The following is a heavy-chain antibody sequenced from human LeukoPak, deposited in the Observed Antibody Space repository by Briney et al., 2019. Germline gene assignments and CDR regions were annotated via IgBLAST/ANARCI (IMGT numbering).Heavy chain of an antibody. V-gene: IGHV3-21*01. CDR2: ISSSSSYI. CDR1: GFTFSSYS. D-gene: IGHD4-17*01. J-gene: IGHJ4*02. CDR3: ARDPRVIFYGDSSGPKDY. Sequence: KPGGSLRLSCAASGFTFSSYSMNWVRQAPGKGLEWVSSISSSSSYIYYANSVKGRFTISRDNAKNSLYLQMNSLRAEDTAVYYCARDPRVIFYGDSSGPKDYWGQGTLVTVSS.